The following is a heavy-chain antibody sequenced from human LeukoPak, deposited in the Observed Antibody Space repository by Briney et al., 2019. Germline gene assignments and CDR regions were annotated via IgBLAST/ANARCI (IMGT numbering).Heavy chain of an antibody. V-gene: IGHV3-23*01. CDR3: GRDSRWAQPDY. CDR2: LISSGAST. J-gene: IGHJ4*02. CDR1: GFIFTHYG. D-gene: IGHD5-24*01. Sequence: GGSLRLSCAASGFIFTHYGMSWVRQAPGKGLEWVAGLISSGASTYYADSVKGRFTVSRDNSKKMVYLQINSLTAEDTAIYYCGRDSRWAQPDYWGQGTLVTVSS.